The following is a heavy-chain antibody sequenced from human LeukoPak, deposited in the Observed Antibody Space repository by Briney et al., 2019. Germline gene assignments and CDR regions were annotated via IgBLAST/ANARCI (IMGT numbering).Heavy chain of an antibody. CDR2: IYYSGST. D-gene: IGHD1-26*01. V-gene: IGHV4-59*08. Sequence: SETLSLTCTVSGGSIRSYYWSWIREPPGKGLEWIGYIYYSGSTKYNPSLKSRATISVDTSKNQFSLKLNSVTAADTAVYYCASGSYYFDYWGQGTLVTVSS. CDR1: GGSIRSYY. J-gene: IGHJ4*02. CDR3: ASGSYYFDY.